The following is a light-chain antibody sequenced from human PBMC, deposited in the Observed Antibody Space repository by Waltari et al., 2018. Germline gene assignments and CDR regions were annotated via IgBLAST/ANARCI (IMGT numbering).Light chain of an antibody. V-gene: IGKV1-39*01. J-gene: IGKJ1*01. CDR3: QQSYTTPRT. CDR2: AAS. Sequence: DIQMTQSPSSLSASVGDRVTITCWASQSIGTYLNWYQHKPGRAPELLIYAASTLQGGVPSRFSGSGSETHFTLAISSLQREDFATYYCQQSYTTPRTFGQGTKVEIK. CDR1: QSIGTY.